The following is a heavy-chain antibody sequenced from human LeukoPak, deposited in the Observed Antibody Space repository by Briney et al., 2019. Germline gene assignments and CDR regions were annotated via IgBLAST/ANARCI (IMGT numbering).Heavy chain of an antibody. CDR3: AGTHTIPYYFDY. CDR1: GDSVSSNSAA. V-gene: IGHV6-1*01. J-gene: IGHJ4*02. CDR2: TYYRSKWYN. D-gene: IGHD3-9*01. Sequence: SQTLSLTCAISGDSVSSNSAAWNWIRQSPSRGLESLGRTYYRSKWYNDYAVSVKSRITINPDTSKNQFSLQLNSVTPEDTAVYYCAGTHTIPYYFDYWGQGTLVTVSS.